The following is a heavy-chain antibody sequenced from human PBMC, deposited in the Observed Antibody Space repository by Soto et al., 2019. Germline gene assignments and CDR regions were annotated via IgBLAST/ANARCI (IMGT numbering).Heavy chain of an antibody. Sequence: QVQLVQSGAEVKKPGASVKVSCKASGYTFTSYTIHWVRQAPGQRLEWMGWINAGNGNTKYSQNFQDRVTITRDTSASTAYMELSSLRSEDTAVYYCARDRYKGSGIYNYFDYWGQGTLVTVSS. D-gene: IGHD3-10*01. CDR3: ARDRYKGSGIYNYFDY. V-gene: IGHV1-3*01. J-gene: IGHJ4*02. CDR2: INAGNGNT. CDR1: GYTFTSYT.